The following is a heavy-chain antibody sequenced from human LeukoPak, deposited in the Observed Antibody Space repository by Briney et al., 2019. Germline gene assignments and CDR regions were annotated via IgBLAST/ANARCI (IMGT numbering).Heavy chain of an antibody. CDR1: GYTFTGYY. CDR3: TRALGSDY. Sequence: ASVKVSCKASGYTFTGYYMHWVRQAPGQGLEWMGWINPNSGGTNYAQKFQGRVAMTRDTSISTAYMELSRLRSDDTAMYYCTRALGSDYWGQGTLVTVSS. D-gene: IGHD1-26*01. V-gene: IGHV1-2*02. CDR2: INPNSGGT. J-gene: IGHJ4*02.